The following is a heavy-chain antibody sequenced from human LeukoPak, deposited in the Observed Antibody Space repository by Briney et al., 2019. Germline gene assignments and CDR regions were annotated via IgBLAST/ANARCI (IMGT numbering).Heavy chain of an antibody. V-gene: IGHV3-72*01. CDR3: ARVALGNYGEYDY. CDR2: ITNKADRYNT. Sequence: GGSLRLSCAAPGLTFSEHYMDWVRQAPGKGLEWVGRITNKADRYNTHYASSVKGRFTISRDDSRHSMFLQMNSLKAEDTAVYYCARVALGNYGEYDYWGQGALVTVSS. D-gene: IGHD4-17*01. CDR1: GLTFSEHY. J-gene: IGHJ4*02.